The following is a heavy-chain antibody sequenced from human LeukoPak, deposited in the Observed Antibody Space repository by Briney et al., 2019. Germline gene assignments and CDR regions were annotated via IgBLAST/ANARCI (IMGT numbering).Heavy chain of an antibody. CDR3: ARGAASYDSSGYYWFDP. CDR1: GASISSYY. Sequence: SETLSLTCTVSGASISSYYWSWIRQPPGRGLEWIGYIYYSGSTNYNPSLKSRVTISVDTSKNQFSLKLSSVTAADTAVYYCARGAASYDSSGYYWFDPWGQGTLVTVSS. V-gene: IGHV4-59*01. D-gene: IGHD3-22*01. CDR2: IYYSGST. J-gene: IGHJ5*02.